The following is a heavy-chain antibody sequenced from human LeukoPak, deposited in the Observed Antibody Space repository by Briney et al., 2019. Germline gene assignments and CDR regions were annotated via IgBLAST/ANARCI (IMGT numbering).Heavy chain of an antibody. CDR3: ARDLMVRGVLLYYYGMDV. V-gene: IGHV3-21*01. D-gene: IGHD3-10*01. Sequence: GGPLRLSCAASGFTFSSYSMNWVRQAPGKGLEWVSSISSSSSYIYYADSVKGRFTISRDNAKNSLYLQMNSLRAEDTAVYYCARDLMVRGVLLYYYGMDVWAKGPRSPSP. CDR1: GFTFSSYS. CDR2: ISSSSSYI. J-gene: IGHJ6*02.